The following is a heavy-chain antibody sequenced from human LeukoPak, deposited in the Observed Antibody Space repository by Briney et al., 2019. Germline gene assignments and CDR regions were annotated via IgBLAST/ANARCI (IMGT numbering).Heavy chain of an antibody. J-gene: IGHJ4*02. Sequence: GGSLRLSCAASGFIFTNAWMSWVRQAPGKGLEWVGRIKTKADGGPTDYAVPVKGRFTISRDDSKNTLYLQMNSLKTEDTAVYYCTYDGCYYFDYWGQGTMVTVSS. CDR3: TYDGCYYFDY. CDR2: IKTKADGGPT. D-gene: IGHD3-3*01. CDR1: GFIFTNAW. V-gene: IGHV3-15*01.